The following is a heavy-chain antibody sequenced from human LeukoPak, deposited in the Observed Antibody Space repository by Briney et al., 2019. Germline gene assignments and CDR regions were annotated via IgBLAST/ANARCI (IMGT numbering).Heavy chain of an antibody. J-gene: IGHJ3*02. Sequence: SVKVSCKASGGTFSSYTISWVRQAPGQGLEWMGRIIPILGIANYAQKFKGRFTITADKSTSTAYMQLSSLRSEDTAVYYCARFSGYSSPFEAFDIWGQGTMVTVSS. CDR2: IIPILGIA. D-gene: IGHD6-19*01. V-gene: IGHV1-69*02. CDR3: ARFSGYSSPFEAFDI. CDR1: GGTFSSYT.